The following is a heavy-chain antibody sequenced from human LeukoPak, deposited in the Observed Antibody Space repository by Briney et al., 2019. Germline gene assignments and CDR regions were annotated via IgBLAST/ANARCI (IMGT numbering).Heavy chain of an antibody. J-gene: IGHJ4*02. CDR3: ARDRGGSYSAIDY. D-gene: IGHD1-26*01. CDR2: ISSSSSTI. Sequence: PGGSLRLSCAASGFTFSSYSMNWVRQAPGKGLEWVSFISSSSSTIYYADSVKGRFTISRDNAKNSLYLQMNSLRAEDTAVYYCARDRGGSYSAIDYWVQGTLVTVAS. V-gene: IGHV3-48*04. CDR1: GFTFSSYS.